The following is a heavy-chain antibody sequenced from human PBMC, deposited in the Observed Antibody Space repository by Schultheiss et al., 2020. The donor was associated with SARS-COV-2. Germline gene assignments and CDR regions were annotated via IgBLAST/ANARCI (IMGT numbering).Heavy chain of an antibody. CDR3: AKDQRLDWFDP. CDR1: GFSFGSFA. CDR2: IWYDGSNK. V-gene: IGHV3-30*04. J-gene: IGHJ5*02. Sequence: GGSLRLSCVASGFSFGSFAVVWVRQAPGKGLEWVAVIWYDGSNKFYADSVKGRFTISRDNSENTLFLQMNSLRAEDTAVYYCAKDQRLDWFDPWGQGTPVTVSS.